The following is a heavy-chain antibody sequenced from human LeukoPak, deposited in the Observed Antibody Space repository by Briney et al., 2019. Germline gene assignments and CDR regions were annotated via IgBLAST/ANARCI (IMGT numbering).Heavy chain of an antibody. J-gene: IGHJ4*02. CDR3: AREHSSSWDQFDY. Sequence: ASVKVSCKAYGYSFVGYGITWERQAPGQGLGWMGCFNPENGNTNYAQEVQGRVTMPADTSTSTSYMELKSLRSDDTAVYYCAREHSSSWDQFDYWGQGTLVTVSS. CDR2: FNPENGNT. D-gene: IGHD6-13*01. CDR1: GYSFVGYG. V-gene: IGHV1-18*01.